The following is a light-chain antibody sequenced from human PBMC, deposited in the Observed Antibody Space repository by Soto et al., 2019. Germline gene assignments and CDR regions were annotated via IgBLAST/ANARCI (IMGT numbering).Light chain of an antibody. CDR3: QQRSTLPLT. V-gene: IGKV3-11*01. CDR1: QSISSY. Sequence: EILVTQSPATLSSSPGERATLSCRASQSISSYLAWYQQKPGQSPRLLIYDASNRATGIPARFSGSGSGTDFTLTISSLEPEDFAVYYCQQRSTLPLTFGGGTRVEIK. CDR2: DAS. J-gene: IGKJ4*01.